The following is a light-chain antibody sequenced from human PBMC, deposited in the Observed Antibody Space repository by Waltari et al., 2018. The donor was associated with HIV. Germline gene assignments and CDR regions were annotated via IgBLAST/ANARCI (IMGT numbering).Light chain of an antibody. CDR1: QTITRS. Sequence: EILMTQSPATLSVSPGERATFSCRASQTITRSLVWYQQKPGQAPRLLIYGASTRATGVPARFSGTGSGTEFTLTISSLQSEDFAVYYCQQYDLWPRTFGQGTKVEIK. CDR2: GAS. J-gene: IGKJ1*01. CDR3: QQYDLWPRT. V-gene: IGKV3-15*01.